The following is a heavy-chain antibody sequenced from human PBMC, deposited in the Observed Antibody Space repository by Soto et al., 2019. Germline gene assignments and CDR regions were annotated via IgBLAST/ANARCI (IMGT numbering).Heavy chain of an antibody. CDR3: ARGGSGSYRMFDY. J-gene: IGHJ4*02. CDR1: GFTFNTYV. Sequence: QVQLVQTGAEVKKPGASVTVSCQASGFTFNTYVITWVRQAPGQGLEWLGWISVYHGNTNYAQNVLAGGTMATAASTSAGYMELRSLRSDDTAVYYCARGGSGSYRMFDYWGQGTLVTVSS. D-gene: IGHD1-26*01. CDR2: ISVYHGNT. V-gene: IGHV1-18*01.